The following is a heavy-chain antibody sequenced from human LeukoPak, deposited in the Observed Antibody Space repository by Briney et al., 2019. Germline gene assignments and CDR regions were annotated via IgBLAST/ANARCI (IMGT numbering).Heavy chain of an antibody. V-gene: IGHV3-30*03. Sequence: GGSLRLSCAASGFTFSSYGMHWVRQAPGKGLEWVAVISYDGSNKYYADSVKGRFTISRDNSKNTLYLQMNSLRAEDTAVYYCARECAGGSCFHFDYWGQGTLVTVSS. D-gene: IGHD2-15*01. CDR1: GFTFSSYG. CDR3: ARECAGGSCFHFDY. J-gene: IGHJ4*02. CDR2: ISYDGSNK.